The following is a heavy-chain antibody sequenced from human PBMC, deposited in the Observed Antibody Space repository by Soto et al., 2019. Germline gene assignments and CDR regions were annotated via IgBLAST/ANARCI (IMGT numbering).Heavy chain of an antibody. CDR2: VSHDGLAQ. CDR3: AKETIEVGGPNYFDY. J-gene: IGHJ4*02. Sequence: VPLLESGGGVVQPGRSLRLLCEGSGFTFSRYGMHWVRQAPGMGLEWVAVVSHDGLAQYYGDSVKGRFTISRDNSQNTLYLQMNGLRTEDTAIYYCAKETIEVGGPNYFDYWGQGTLVTVSS. CDR1: GFTFSRYG. D-gene: IGHD6-19*01. V-gene: IGHV3-30*18.